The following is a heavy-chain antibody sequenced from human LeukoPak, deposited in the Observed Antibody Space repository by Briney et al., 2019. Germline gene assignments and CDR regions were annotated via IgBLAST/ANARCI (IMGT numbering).Heavy chain of an antibody. V-gene: IGHV3-7*01. CDR1: GFTFSSYW. D-gene: IGHD3-10*01. CDR3: ASGPGEDAFDI. J-gene: IGHJ3*02. CDR2: IKQDGSEK. Sequence: GGSLRLSSAASGFTFSSYWMSWVRQAPGKGLEWVANIKQDGSEKYYVDSVKGRFTISRDNAKNSLYLQMNSLRAEDTAVYYCASGPGEDAFDIWGQGTMVTVSS.